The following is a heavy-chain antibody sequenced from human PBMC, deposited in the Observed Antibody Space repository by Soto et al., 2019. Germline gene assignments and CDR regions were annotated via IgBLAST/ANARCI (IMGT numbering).Heavy chain of an antibody. CDR1: GFTFSSYS. CDR3: ARGGSYCSSTSCPPYYYYYRDV. D-gene: IGHD2-2*01. Sequence: EVQLVESGGGLVQPGGSLRLSCAASGFTFSSYSMNWVRQAPGKGLEWVSYISSSSSTIYYADSVKGRFTISRDNAKNSLYLQMNSLRAEDTAVYYCARGGSYCSSTSCPPYYYYYRDVWGKGTTVTVSS. J-gene: IGHJ6*03. V-gene: IGHV3-48*01. CDR2: ISSSSSTI.